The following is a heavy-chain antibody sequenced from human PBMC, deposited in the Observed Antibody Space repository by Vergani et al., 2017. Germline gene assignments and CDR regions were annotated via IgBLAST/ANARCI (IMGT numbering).Heavy chain of an antibody. J-gene: IGHJ2*01. Sequence: EVQLVESGGGLVQPGRSLRLSCAASGFTFDDYAMHWVRQAPGKGLEWVSGINWNSDSIAYADSVKGQFTISRDNSRNTLYLQMNSLRAEDTAVYYCAKARVIGPFDLWGRGTLVTVSS. V-gene: IGHV3-9*01. D-gene: IGHD2-21*01. CDR1: GFTFDDYA. CDR2: INWNSDSI. CDR3: AKARVIGPFDL.